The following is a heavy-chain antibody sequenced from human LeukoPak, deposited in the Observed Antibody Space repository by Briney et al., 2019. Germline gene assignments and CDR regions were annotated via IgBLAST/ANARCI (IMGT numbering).Heavy chain of an antibody. CDR3: ASLTTVTPYYFDY. CDR1: GYTFTDYY. CDR2: VDPEDGET. D-gene: IGHD4-17*01. Sequence: ASVKVSCKVSGYTFTDYYMHWVQQAPGKGLEWMGLVDPEDGETIYAEKFQGRVTITADTSTDTAYMELSSLRSDATAVYYCASLTTVTPYYFDYWGQGTLVTVSS. V-gene: IGHV1-69-2*01. J-gene: IGHJ4*02.